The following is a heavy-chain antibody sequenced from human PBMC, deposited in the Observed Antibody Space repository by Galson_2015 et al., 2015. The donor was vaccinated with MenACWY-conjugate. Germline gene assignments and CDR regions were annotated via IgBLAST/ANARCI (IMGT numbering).Heavy chain of an antibody. CDR1: GFTFSSSW. Sequence: SLRLSCAASGFTFSSSWMGWVRQAPGKGLDWVANIKQDGSGKYYVDSVKGRFIISRDNAQNSLFLQMDSLRAEDTAVYYCARAEEQLLSKTLELWGQGTMVTVSS. D-gene: IGHD6-19*01. CDR3: ARAEEQLLSKTLEL. CDR2: IKQDGSGK. V-gene: IGHV3-7*01. J-gene: IGHJ3*01.